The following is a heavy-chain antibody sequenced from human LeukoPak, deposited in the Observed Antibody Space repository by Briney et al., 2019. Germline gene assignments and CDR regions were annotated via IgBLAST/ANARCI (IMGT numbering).Heavy chain of an antibody. CDR3: ARVGYLRPFDY. CDR1: GFTYSSYA. Sequence: GGSLRLSCAASGFTYSSYAMSWVRQAPGKGREWVSAISGSGGSTYYADSVKGRFTISRDNSKNTLYLQMNSLRAEDTAVYYCARVGYLRPFDYWGQGTLVTVSS. D-gene: IGHD2-2*03. J-gene: IGHJ4*02. CDR2: ISGSGGST. V-gene: IGHV3-23*01.